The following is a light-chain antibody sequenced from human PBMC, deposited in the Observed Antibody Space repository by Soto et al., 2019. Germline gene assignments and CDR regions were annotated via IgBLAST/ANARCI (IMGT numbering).Light chain of an antibody. CDR2: DAS. Sequence: EMVMTQSPATLSVSPGERATLSCRASQIVSTNVAWYQQKAGQAPRLLINDASTRATGIPARFSGSGSGTEFTLTISSLQTEDFAVYYCQQYNDWPPMYAFGQGTMPEIK. V-gene: IGKV3-15*01. CDR1: QIVSTN. J-gene: IGKJ2*01. CDR3: QQYNDWPPMYA.